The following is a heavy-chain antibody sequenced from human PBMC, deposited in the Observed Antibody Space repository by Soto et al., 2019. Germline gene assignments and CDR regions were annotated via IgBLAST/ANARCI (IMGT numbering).Heavy chain of an antibody. CDR3: AISIAVAGAGGWFDP. J-gene: IGHJ5*02. D-gene: IGHD6-19*01. CDR2: INPSGGST. V-gene: IGHV1-46*01. CDR1: GYTFTSYY. Sequence: ASVKVSCKASGYTFTSYYMHWVRQAPGQGLEWMGIINPSGGSTSYAQKFQGRVTMTRDTSTSTVYMELSSLRSEDTAVYYCAISIAVAGAGGWFDPWGQGTLVTVSS.